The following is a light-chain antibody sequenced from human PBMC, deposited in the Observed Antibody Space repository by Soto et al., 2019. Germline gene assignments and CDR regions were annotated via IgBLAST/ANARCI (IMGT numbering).Light chain of an antibody. Sequence: DIQMTQTPSSLSASVGDRVTITCQASQGISNNLNWYQQKPGKAPKLLIYDASNLETGVPSRFSGSGSGTDFTFTISSLQPEDIATYYCQQYDDLPPYTFGQGTKLEIK. CDR1: QGISNN. V-gene: IGKV1-33*01. CDR2: DAS. CDR3: QQYDDLPPYT. J-gene: IGKJ2*01.